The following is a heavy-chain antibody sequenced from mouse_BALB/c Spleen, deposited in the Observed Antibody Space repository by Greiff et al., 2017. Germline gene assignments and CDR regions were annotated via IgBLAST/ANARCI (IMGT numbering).Heavy chain of an antibody. CDR3: ARPLTYDGPMDY. J-gene: IGHJ4*01. D-gene: IGHD2-3*01. V-gene: IGHV2-2*02. CDR1: GFSLTSYG. CDR2: IWSGGST. Sequence: VMLVESGPGLVQPSQSLSITCTVSGFSLTSYGVHWVRQSPGKGLEWLGVIWSGGSTDYNAAFISRLSISKDNSKSQVFFKMNSLQANDTAIYYCARPLTYDGPMDYWGQGTSVTVSS.